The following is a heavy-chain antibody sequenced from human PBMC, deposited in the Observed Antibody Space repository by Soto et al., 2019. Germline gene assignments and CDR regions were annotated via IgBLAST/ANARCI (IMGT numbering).Heavy chain of an antibody. CDR2: ISYDGSNK. CDR3: AKAEDYYYYGMDV. Sequence: QVQLVESGGGVVQPGRSLRLSCAASGFTFSSYGMHWVRQAPGKGLEWVAVISYDGSNKYYADSVKGRFTISRDNSKNKLYLQMNSLRAEDTAVYYCAKAEDYYYYGMDVWGQGTTVTVSS. D-gene: IGHD2-15*01. V-gene: IGHV3-30*18. CDR1: GFTFSSYG. J-gene: IGHJ6*02.